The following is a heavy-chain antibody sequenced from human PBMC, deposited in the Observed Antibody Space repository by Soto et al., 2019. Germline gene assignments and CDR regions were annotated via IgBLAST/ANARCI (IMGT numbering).Heavy chain of an antibody. Sequence: ASVKVSCKASGYGFTIYGISWVRQAPGQGLEWMGWIGPYSGNTRYPENLQGRVTMTTDTSTSTAYMELRSLRSDDTAVYYCAREMWTRSGPQNFFDYWGQGALVTVSS. V-gene: IGHV1-18*01. CDR2: IGPYSGNT. J-gene: IGHJ4*02. CDR1: GYGFTIYG. CDR3: AREMWTRSGPQNFFDY. D-gene: IGHD6-25*01.